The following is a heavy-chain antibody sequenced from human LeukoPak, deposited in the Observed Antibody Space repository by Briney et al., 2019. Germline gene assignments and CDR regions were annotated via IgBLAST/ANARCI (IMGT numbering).Heavy chain of an antibody. J-gene: IGHJ4*02. V-gene: IGHV3-21*06. CDR3: ARGPKVDYFHSFGY. CDR2: ISSSSSYI. CDR1: GFTFSSYS. Sequence: GGSLRLSCAASGFTFSSYSMNWVRQAPGKGLEWVSSISSSSSYIYYADSVKGRFTISRDNAKNSLYLQMNSLRAEDTAVYYCARGPKVDYFHSFGYWGQGTLVTVSS. D-gene: IGHD2/OR15-2a*01.